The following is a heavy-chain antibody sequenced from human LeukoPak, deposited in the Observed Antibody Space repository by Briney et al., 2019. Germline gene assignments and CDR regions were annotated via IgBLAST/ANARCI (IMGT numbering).Heavy chain of an antibody. CDR1: GGSISSSNW. CDR2: IYHSGST. D-gene: IGHD5-18*01. V-gene: IGHV4-4*02. Sequence: PSETLSLTCAVSGGSISSSNWWSWIRQPPGKGLEWIGEIYHSGSTNYNPSLKSRVTISVDTSKNQFSLKLSSVTAADTAVYYCARIGGHVVDTAMVDGFSFDYWGQGTLVTVSS. J-gene: IGHJ4*02. CDR3: ARIGGHVVDTAMVDGFSFDY.